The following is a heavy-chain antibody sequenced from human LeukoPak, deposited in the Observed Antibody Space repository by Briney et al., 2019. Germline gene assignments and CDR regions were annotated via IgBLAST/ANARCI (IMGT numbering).Heavy chain of an antibody. J-gene: IGHJ6*03. CDR2: IYISGST. CDR3: ARAVVPAAMVYYYYYMDV. D-gene: IGHD2-2*01. Sequence: PSETLSLTCTVSGGSVSSYYWSWIRQPAGKGLEWIGRIYISGSTNYNPSLKSRVTISVDTSKNQFSLKLSSVTAADTAVYYCARAVVPAAMVYYYYYMDVWGKGTTVTVSS. CDR1: GGSVSSYY. V-gene: IGHV4-4*07.